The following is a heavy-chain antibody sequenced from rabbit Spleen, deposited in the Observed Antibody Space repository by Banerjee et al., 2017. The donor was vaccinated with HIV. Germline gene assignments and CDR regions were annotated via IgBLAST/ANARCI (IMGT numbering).Heavy chain of an antibody. J-gene: IGHJ6*01. V-gene: IGHV1S40*01. CDR3: ARDVDVVYRMDL. CDR2: IYAGSSGST. Sequence: QSLEESGGDLVKPGASLTLTCTASGFTLSNYFMCWVRRPPGKGLEWIACIYAGSSGSTYYASWAKGRFTISKASSTTVSLQMISLTAADTATYFCARDVDVVYRMDLWGQGTLVTVS. D-gene: IGHD3-3*01. CDR1: GFTLSNYF.